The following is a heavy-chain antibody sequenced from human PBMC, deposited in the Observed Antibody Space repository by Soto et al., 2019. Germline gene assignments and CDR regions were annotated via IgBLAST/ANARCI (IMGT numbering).Heavy chain of an antibody. CDR1: GFTLSRYW. Sequence: PGGSLRLSCAASGFTLSRYWVHWVRQVPGKGQVWVSRINPDGSTTNYADSVKGRFTVSRDNAKNTVYLHMNSLRAEDTAVYYCTRDTTGPDDHWGQGTLVTVSS. D-gene: IGHD1-1*01. CDR2: INPDGSTT. CDR3: TRDTTGPDDH. J-gene: IGHJ4*02. V-gene: IGHV3-74*01.